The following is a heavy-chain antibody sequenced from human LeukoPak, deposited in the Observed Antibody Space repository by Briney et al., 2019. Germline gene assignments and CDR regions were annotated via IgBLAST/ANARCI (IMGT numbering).Heavy chain of an antibody. CDR1: GFTFSSYA. D-gene: IGHD5-12*01. CDR2: ISGSGGST. V-gene: IGHV3-23*01. Sequence: GGSLRLSCAASGFTFSSYAMSWVRQAPGKGLEWVPAISGSGGSTYYADSVKGRFTISGDNSKNTLYLQMNSLRAEDTAVYYCAKDDYSGYDQTFDYWGQGTLVTVSS. CDR3: AKDDYSGYDQTFDY. J-gene: IGHJ4*02.